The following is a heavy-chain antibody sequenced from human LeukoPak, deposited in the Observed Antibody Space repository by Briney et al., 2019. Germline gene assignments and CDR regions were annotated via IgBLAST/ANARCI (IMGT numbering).Heavy chain of an antibody. CDR1: GGSFSGYY. V-gene: IGHV4-34*01. D-gene: IGHD6-19*01. J-gene: IGHJ5*02. CDR2: INHSGST. CDR3: ARGQWLNNWFDP. Sequence: SSETLSLTCAVYGGSFSGYYWSWIRQPPGKGLEWIGEINHSGSTNYNPSLKSRVTISVDTSKNQFSLKLSSVTAADTAVYYCARGQWLNNWFDPWGQGTLVTVSP.